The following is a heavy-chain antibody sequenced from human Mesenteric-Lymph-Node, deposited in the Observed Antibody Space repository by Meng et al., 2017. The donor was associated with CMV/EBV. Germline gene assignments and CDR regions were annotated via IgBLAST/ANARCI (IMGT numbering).Heavy chain of an antibody. CDR2: LNPNSGDT. J-gene: IGHJ3*01. CDR1: GYTFTGYY. Sequence: CKASGYTFTGYYIHWVRQAPGQGLEWMGRLNPNSGDTNYEQKFQGRITTTRDTSISTAYIELTRLTSDDTALYYCAKDFDNDGAFDVWGQGTEVTVSS. V-gene: IGHV1-2*06. D-gene: IGHD1-1*01. CDR3: AKDFDNDGAFDV.